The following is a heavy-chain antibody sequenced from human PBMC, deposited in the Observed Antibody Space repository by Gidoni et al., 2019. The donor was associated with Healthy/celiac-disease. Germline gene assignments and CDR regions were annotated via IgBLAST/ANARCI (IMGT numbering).Heavy chain of an antibody. CDR1: GFPFSSYA. CDR3: ARVAARGDYMDV. Sequence: QVQLVESGGGVVQPGRSLRLSCAASGFPFSSYAMHWVRQAPGKVLEWVAVIWYDGSNKYYEDSVKGRFTISRDNSKNTLYLQMNSLRAEDTAVYYCARVAARGDYMDVWGKGTTVTVSS. CDR2: IWYDGSNK. V-gene: IGHV3-33*01. J-gene: IGHJ6*03. D-gene: IGHD1-26*01.